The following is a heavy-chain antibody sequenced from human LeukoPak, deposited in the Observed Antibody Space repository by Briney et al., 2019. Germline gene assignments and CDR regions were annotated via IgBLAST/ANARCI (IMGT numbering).Heavy chain of an antibody. CDR1: GFTFSSYS. Sequence: GGSLRLSCAASGFTFSSYSMNWVRQAPGKGLEWVSSISSGSSYIYYADSVKGRFTVSRDNAKHSLYLQMNSLRAEDTAVYYCARDAKQYYDILTGYYNDAFDIWGQVTMVTVSS. CDR2: ISSGSSYI. J-gene: IGHJ3*02. V-gene: IGHV3-21*01. D-gene: IGHD3-9*01. CDR3: ARDAKQYYDILTGYYNDAFDI.